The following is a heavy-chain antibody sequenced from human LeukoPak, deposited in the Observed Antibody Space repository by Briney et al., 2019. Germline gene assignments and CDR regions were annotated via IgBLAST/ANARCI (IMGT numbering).Heavy chain of an antibody. D-gene: IGHD6-13*01. CDR3: ARDPPHYSSSWYYFDS. CDR1: GFTFSNCG. V-gene: IGHV3-33*01. Sequence: PGGSLRLSCAASGFTFSNCGMHWVRQAPGKGLEWVAVIWYDGSNKYYADSVKGRFTISRDYSKNTLYLQMNSLRAEDTALSYCARDPPHYSSSWYYFDSWGQGTLVTVSS. CDR2: IWYDGSNK. J-gene: IGHJ4*02.